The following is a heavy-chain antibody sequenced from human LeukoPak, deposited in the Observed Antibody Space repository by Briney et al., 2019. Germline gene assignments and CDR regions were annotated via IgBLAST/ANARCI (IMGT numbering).Heavy chain of an antibody. CDR2: IDASGVNT. D-gene: IGHD5-18*01. CDR1: GFTFNTNA. J-gene: IGHJ4*02. CDR3: AKDQGGYTYGSFDY. Sequence: GGSLRLSCAASGFTFNTNAVNWVRQVPGKGLQWVSTIDASGVNTYYGNSVEGRFTISRDNSKNTLYLQMNSLRAEDTAVYYCAKDQGGYTYGSFDYWGQGTLVTVSS. V-gene: IGHV3-23*01.